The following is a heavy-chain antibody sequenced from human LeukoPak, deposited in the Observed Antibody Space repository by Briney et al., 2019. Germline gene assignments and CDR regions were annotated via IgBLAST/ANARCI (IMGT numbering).Heavy chain of an antibody. CDR2: NN. J-gene: IGHJ4*02. V-gene: IGHV3-33*03. Sequence: NNYYADSVKGRFTISRDKSKNTLYLQMNSLRAEDTAVYYCAKDHSTHYYGSGTYGPRGYSDYWGQGTLVTVSS. D-gene: IGHD3-10*01. CDR3: AKDHSTHYYGSGTYGPRGYSDY.